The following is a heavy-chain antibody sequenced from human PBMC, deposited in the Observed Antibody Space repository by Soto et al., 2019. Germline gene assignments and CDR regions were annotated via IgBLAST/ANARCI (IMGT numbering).Heavy chain of an antibody. V-gene: IGHV3-23*01. D-gene: IGHD6-19*01. CDR1: GFTFSIYA. CDR3: AKALSSGWPFDY. Sequence: PGESLKISCKGSGFTFSIYAMSWVRQAPGKGLEWVSAISGSGGSTYYADSVKGRFTISRDNSKNTLYLQMNSLRAEDTAVYCCAKALSSGWPFDYWGQGTLVTVSS. J-gene: IGHJ4*02. CDR2: ISGSGGST.